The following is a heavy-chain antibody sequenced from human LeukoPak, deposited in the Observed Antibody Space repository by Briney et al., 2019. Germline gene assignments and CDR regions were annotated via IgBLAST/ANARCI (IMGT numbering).Heavy chain of an antibody. CDR2: INPSGGST. J-gene: IGHJ6*03. CDR1: GYTFTSYY. V-gene: IGHV1-46*01. Sequence: ASVKVSCKASGYTFTSYYMHWVRQAPGQGLEWMGIINPSGGSTSYAQKFQGRVTITWNTSISTAYMELSSLRSEDTAVYYCARGYSGLRYFDWTKKYYYYMDVWGKGTTVTVSS. CDR3: ARGYSGLRYFDWTKKYYYYMDV. D-gene: IGHD3-9*01.